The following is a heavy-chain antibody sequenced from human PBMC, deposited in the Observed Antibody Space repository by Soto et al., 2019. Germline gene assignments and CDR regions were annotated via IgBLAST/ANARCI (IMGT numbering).Heavy chain of an antibody. D-gene: IGHD4-17*01. J-gene: IGHJ3*02. CDR3: TTDWHTGYDGDYGVGAEGDAFDI. CDR2: IKSKTDGGTT. CDR1: GFTFSNAW. V-gene: IGHV3-15*01. Sequence: PGGSLRLSCAASGFTFSNAWMSWVRQAPGKGLEWVGRIKSKTDGGTTDYAAPVKGRFTISRDDSKNTLYLQMNSLKTEDTAVYYCTTDWHTGYDGDYGVGAEGDAFDIWGQGTMVTVSS.